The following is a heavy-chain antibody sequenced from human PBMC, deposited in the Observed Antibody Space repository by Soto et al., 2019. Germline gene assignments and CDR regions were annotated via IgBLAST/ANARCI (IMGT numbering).Heavy chain of an antibody. V-gene: IGHV4-31*03. CDR1: GGSISSGGYY. J-gene: IGHJ5*02. CDR3: ARGLIGAQLPLGRWFDP. D-gene: IGHD6-6*01. Sequence: PSETLSLTCTLSGGSISSGGYYWSWIRQHPGKGLEWIGYIYYSGSTYYNPSLKSRVTISVDTSKYQFSLKLSSVTAADTAVYYCARGLIGAQLPLGRWFDPWGQGALVTVSS. CDR2: IYYSGST.